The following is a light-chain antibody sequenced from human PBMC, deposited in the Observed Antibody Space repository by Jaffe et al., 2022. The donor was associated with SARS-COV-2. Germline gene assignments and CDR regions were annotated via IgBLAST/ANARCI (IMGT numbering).Light chain of an antibody. V-gene: IGLV1-47*01. CDR3: AAWDDSLSGWV. CDR2: KNN. CDR1: SSNIGSSY. J-gene: IGLJ3*02. Sequence: QSVLTQPPSASGTPGQRVTISCSGSSSNIGSSYVYWYQQVPGTAPKLLIYKNNQRPSGLPDRFSGSKSGTSASLAISGLRSEDEADYYCAAWDDSLSGWVFGGGTRLAVL.